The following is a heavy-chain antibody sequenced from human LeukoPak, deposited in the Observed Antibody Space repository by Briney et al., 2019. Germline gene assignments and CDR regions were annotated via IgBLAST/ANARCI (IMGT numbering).Heavy chain of an antibody. Sequence: VASVKVSCKASGYTFTGYYMHWVRQAPGQGLEWMGWINPNSGGTNYAQKFQGRVTMTRDTSISTAYMELSRLRSDDTAVYYCARPDSSSYYYGYWGQGTLVTVSS. CDR3: ARPDSSSYYYGY. CDR1: GYTFTGYY. D-gene: IGHD3-22*01. J-gene: IGHJ4*02. V-gene: IGHV1-2*02. CDR2: INPNSGGT.